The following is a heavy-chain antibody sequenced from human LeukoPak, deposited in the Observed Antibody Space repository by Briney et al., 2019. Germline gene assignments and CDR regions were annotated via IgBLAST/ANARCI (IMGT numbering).Heavy chain of an antibody. CDR2: IYHSGIT. V-gene: IGHV4-38-2*02. CDR1: DYSISSDYY. Sequence: SETLSLTCTVSDYSISSDYYWGWIRQPPGKGLEWIGSIYHSGITYYNPSLKSRVTMSVDTSKNQFSLKLSSVTAADTAVYYCARAAGWGIDYWGQGTLVTVSS. D-gene: IGHD3-16*01. J-gene: IGHJ4*02. CDR3: ARAAGWGIDY.